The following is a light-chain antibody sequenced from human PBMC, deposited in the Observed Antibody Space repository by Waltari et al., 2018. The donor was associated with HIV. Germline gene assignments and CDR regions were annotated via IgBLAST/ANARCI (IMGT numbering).Light chain of an antibody. CDR2: ETN. Sequence: QSVLTQPPSVSAAPGQQVTISCSGSSSNLGRTSVAWDLHLPGTAPTIVIYETNKRPSGIPDRFSGAKSGTSGTLDITGLQTGDEADYYCGAWDNSLGGVVFGGGTKLTVL. CDR1: SSNLGRTS. CDR3: GAWDNSLGGVV. J-gene: IGLJ2*01. V-gene: IGLV1-51*02.